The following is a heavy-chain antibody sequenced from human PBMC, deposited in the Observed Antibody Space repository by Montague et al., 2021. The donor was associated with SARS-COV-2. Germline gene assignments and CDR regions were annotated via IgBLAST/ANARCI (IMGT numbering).Heavy chain of an antibody. CDR2: ISISGST. Sequence: SETLSLTCSVSGEPISGFFWNWIRQPAGKGLEWIGRISISGSTNYNPSLKSRVTISVDTSKNQFSLKLSSVTAAGTAVYYCARDIAVAGLFDYWGQGTLSPSPQ. CDR1: GEPISGFF. D-gene: IGHD6-19*01. J-gene: IGHJ4*02. CDR3: ARDIAVAGLFDY. V-gene: IGHV4-4*07.